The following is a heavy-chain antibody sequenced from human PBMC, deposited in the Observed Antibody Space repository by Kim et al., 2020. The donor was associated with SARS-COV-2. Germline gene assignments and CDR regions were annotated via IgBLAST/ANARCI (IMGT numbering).Heavy chain of an antibody. V-gene: IGHV1-46*04. CDR3: ARDNIDWAFDI. CDR2: ITPIDGFT. CDR1: GYRFTSNK. Sequence: ASVKVSCKAYGYRFTSNKMHWVRQAPGQGLEWMGIITPIDGFTVYAQNLQGRVTVTRDTSTNTVYMELSSLRSDDTAVYYCARDNIDWAFDIWGQGTMVIVSS. J-gene: IGHJ3*02. D-gene: IGHD2-21*01.